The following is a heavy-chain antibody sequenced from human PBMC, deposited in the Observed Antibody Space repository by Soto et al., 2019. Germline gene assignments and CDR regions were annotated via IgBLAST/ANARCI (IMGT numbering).Heavy chain of an antibody. J-gene: IGHJ5*02. V-gene: IGHV4-59*01. CDR1: GGSISSYY. CDR2: IYYSGST. D-gene: IGHD3-16*01. Sequence: QVQLQESGLGLVKPSETLSLTCTVSGGSISSYYWSWIRQPPGKGLEWIGYIYYSGSTNYNPSLKSRVTISVDTSKNQFSLKLSSVTAADTAVYYCASQLWGGWFDPWGQGTLVTVSS. CDR3: ASQLWGGWFDP.